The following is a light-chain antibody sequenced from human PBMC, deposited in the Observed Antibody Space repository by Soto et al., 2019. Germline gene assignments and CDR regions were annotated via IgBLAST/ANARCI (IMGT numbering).Light chain of an antibody. J-gene: IGKJ1*01. Sequence: EIVLTQSPGTLSLSPGERATLSCRASQSVSSYLAWYQQKPGQAPRLLIEDASTRATGSPARVSGSGSGTDVTLTITSLEPEDFAVYDCQQRSNWPPTFGQGTKVDIK. V-gene: IGKV3-11*01. CDR3: QQRSNWPPT. CDR2: DAS. CDR1: QSVSSY.